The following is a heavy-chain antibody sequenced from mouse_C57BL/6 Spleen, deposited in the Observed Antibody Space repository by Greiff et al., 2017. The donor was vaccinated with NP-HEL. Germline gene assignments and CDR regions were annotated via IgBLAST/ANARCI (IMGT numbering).Heavy chain of an antibody. CDR3: YYYYGSSPYWFDY. Sequence: EVQLQESGTVLARPGASVKMSCKTSGYTFTSYWMHWVKQRPGQGLEWIGAIYPGNSDTSYNQKFKGKAKLTAVTSASTAYMELSSLTNEDSAVDYCYYYYGSSPYWFDYWGQGTTLTVSS. V-gene: IGHV1-5*01. CDR2: IYPGNSDT. D-gene: IGHD1-1*01. CDR1: GYTFTSYW. J-gene: IGHJ2*01.